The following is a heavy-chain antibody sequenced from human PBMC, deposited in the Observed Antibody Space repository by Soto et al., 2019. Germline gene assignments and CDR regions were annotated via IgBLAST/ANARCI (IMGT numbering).Heavy chain of an antibody. D-gene: IGHD4-17*01. J-gene: IGHJ4*02. CDR3: AHTPLDDYGDYVLRY. Sequence: SGPTLVKPTQTLTLTCTFSGFSLSTSGVGVGWIRQPPGKALEWLALIYWDDDKRYSPSLKSRLTITKDTSKNQVVLTMTNMDPVDTATYYCAHTPLDDYGDYVLRYWDQGTLVTVSS. CDR2: IYWDDDK. V-gene: IGHV2-5*02. CDR1: GFSLSTSGVG.